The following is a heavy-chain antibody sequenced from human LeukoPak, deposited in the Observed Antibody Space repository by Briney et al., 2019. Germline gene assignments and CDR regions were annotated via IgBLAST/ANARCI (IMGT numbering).Heavy chain of an antibody. CDR2: IKSKTDGGTT. D-gene: IGHD1-26*01. J-gene: IGHJ5*02. Sequence: GVLRLSCAASGFTFSNAWMSWVRQAPGKGLEWVGRIKSKTDGGTTDYAAPVKGRFTISRDDSKNTLYLQMNSLKTEDTAVYYCTTRLLTSGRVPFDPWGQGTLVTVSS. CDR1: GFTFSNAW. CDR3: TTRLLTSGRVPFDP. V-gene: IGHV3-15*01.